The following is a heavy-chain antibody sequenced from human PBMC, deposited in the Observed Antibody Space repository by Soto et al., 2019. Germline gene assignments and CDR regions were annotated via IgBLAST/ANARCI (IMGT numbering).Heavy chain of an antibody. CDR1: DFSIRNAW. J-gene: IGHJ6*02. CDR2: IKARCEGEAT. Sequence: EVQLVESGGGLVKPGGSLRLSCAASDFSIRNAWMNWVSQAPGKGLEWVGRIKARCEGEATDYAAPLKDIFTISREDSNITLFLQMNSQNTEVTAVYYSTTGSVEGVWGQGATVIVSS. CDR3: TTGSVEGV. V-gene: IGHV3-15*07.